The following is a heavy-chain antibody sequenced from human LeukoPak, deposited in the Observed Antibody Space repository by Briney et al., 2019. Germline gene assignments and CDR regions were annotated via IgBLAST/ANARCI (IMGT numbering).Heavy chain of an antibody. V-gene: IGHV3-7*03. CDR2: IKQDGSEK. D-gene: IGHD3-22*01. CDR1: GFTFSSYW. CDR3: AGSYYDIRAKYYFDY. J-gene: IGHJ4*02. Sequence: GGSLRLSCAASGFTFSSYWMSWVRQAPGKGLEWVANIKQDGSEKYYVDSVKGRFTISRDNAKNSLYLQMNSLRAEDTAVYYCAGSYYDIRAKYYFDYWGQGTLVTVSS.